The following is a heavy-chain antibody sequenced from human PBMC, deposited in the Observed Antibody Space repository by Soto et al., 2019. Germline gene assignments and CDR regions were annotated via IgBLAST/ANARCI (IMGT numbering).Heavy chain of an antibody. D-gene: IGHD6-13*01. CDR1: GYSFTSYW. Sequence: PGESLKISCKGSGYSFTSYWIGWVRQMPGKGLEWMGFIYPGDSDTRYSPSFQGQVTISADKSISTAYLQWSSLKASDTAMYYCARTSAAGKYYYGMDVWGQGTTVTVS. CDR2: IYPGDSDT. CDR3: ARTSAAGKYYYGMDV. V-gene: IGHV5-51*01. J-gene: IGHJ6*02.